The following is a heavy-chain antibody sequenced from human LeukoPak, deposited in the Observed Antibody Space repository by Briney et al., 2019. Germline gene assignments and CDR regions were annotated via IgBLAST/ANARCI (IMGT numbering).Heavy chain of an antibody. Sequence: GGSLRLSCAASGFSFSTYWMSWVRQAPGKGLEWVANIKLDGNEKYYVDSVKGRFTISRDNAKNSLYLQMNSLRAEDTAVYYCARGVNYHGSGSYLRDWFDPWGQGTLVTISS. CDR1: GFSFSTYW. V-gene: IGHV3-7*01. J-gene: IGHJ5*02. CDR2: IKLDGNEK. D-gene: IGHD3-10*01. CDR3: ARGVNYHGSGSYLRDWFDP.